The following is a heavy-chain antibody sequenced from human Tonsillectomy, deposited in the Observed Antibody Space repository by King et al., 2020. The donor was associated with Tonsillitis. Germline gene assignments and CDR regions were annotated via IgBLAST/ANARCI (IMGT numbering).Heavy chain of an antibody. CDR1: GFSLSTDEMR. J-gene: IGHJ5*02. CDR3: TRSQAGSNWFDP. CDR2: IDLDDEK. Sequence: TLKESGPALVKPTQTLTLTCTFSGFSLSTDEMRVSWVRQPPGKALEWLALIDLDDEKFYSTSLKTRLTISRDTSKNQVVLRMTNMDPGDTATYYCTRSQAGSNWFDPWGRGTLVTVSS. V-gene: IGHV2-70*04.